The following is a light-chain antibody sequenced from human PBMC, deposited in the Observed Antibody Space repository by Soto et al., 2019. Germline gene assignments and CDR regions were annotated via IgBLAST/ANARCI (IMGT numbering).Light chain of an antibody. CDR1: QGIGSY. V-gene: IGKV1-9*01. CDR2: PAS. CDR3: QQLNAYPLT. Sequence: DIQLTQSPSFLSASLGDRVTITCRASQGIGSYLAWYQQKPGKAPKLLIYPASTLQSGVPARFSGSGSGTEFTLTISSLQSEDFATYYCQQLNAYPLTFGGGTKVDIK. J-gene: IGKJ4*01.